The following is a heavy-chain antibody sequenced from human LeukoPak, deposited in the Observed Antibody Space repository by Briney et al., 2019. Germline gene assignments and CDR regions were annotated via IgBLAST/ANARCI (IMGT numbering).Heavy chain of an antibody. CDR2: VYYSGST. J-gene: IGHJ4*02. V-gene: IGHV4-59*08. Sequence: SETLSLTCTVSGGSISSYYWSWIRQPPGKGLEWIGYVYYSGSTNYNPSLKSRVTISVDTSKNQFSLKLSSVTAADTAVYYCARHGLRTREIDYWGQGTLVTVSS. CDR3: ARHGLRTREIDY. CDR1: GGSISSYY. D-gene: IGHD1-7*01.